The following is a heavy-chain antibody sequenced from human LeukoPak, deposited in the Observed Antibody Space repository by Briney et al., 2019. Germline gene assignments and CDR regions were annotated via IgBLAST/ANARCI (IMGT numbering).Heavy chain of an antibody. V-gene: IGHV7-4-1*02. CDR3: ARALTDYSQLPSDAFDI. D-gene: IGHD1-1*01. Sequence: ASVKVPCKASGYTFTSYAMNWVRQAPGQGLEWMGWINTNTGNPTYAQGFTGRFVFSLDTSVSTAYLQISSLKAEDTAVYYCARALTDYSQLPSDAFDIWAKGQWSPSLQ. CDR1: GYTFTSYA. CDR2: INTNTGNP. J-gene: IGHJ3*02.